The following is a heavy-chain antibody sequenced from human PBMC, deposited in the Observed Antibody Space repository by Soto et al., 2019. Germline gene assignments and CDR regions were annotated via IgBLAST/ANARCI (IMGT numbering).Heavy chain of an antibody. D-gene: IGHD5-12*01. CDR1: GGPFSSHA. CDR3: ARDRKRWLQLQNDAFDT. CDR2: ISPIFVTA. V-gene: IGHV1-69*06. Sequence: VQGSPQASGGPFSSHAISWGGHGPGQGVEWMGGISPIFVTANDAPKFQGRVTITADKSTSTAYMELSSLRSEDTAVYYCARDRKRWLQLQNDAFDTWGQGTMGT. J-gene: IGHJ3*02.